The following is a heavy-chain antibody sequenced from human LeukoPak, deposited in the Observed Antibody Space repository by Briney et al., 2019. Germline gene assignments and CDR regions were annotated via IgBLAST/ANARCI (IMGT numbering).Heavy chain of an antibody. CDR1: GYSISSGYY. J-gene: IGHJ4*02. V-gene: IGHV4-38-2*02. D-gene: IGHD5-18*01. CDR3: VRGVTRGYIYAD. Sequence: PSETLSLTCTVSGYSISSGYYWGWIRQPPGRGLEWIGSIYHSGSTYYNPSLKSRVTISLDMSKNQFSLKLRSVTAADTAVYFCVRGVTRGYIYADWGQGTLVTVSS. CDR2: IYHSGST.